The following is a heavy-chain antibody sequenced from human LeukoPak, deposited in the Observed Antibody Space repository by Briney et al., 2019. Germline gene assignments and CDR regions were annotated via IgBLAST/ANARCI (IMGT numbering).Heavy chain of an antibody. CDR3: ATSYYYDSSGQIGDY. CDR2: ISAYNGNT. Sequence: ASVTVSCKASGYTFTSYGISWVRQAPGQGLEWMGWISAYNGNTNYAQKLQGRVTMTTDTSTSTAYMELRSLRSDDTAVYYCATSYYYDSSGQIGDYWGQGTLVTVSS. D-gene: IGHD3-22*01. V-gene: IGHV1-18*01. CDR1: GYTFTSYG. J-gene: IGHJ4*02.